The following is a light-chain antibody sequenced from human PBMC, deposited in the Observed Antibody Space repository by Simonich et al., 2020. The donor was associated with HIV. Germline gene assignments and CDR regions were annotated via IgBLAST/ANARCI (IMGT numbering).Light chain of an antibody. Sequence: DIQMTQSPSTLSASVGDRVTITCRASQSISSWLAWCQQKPGKAPKLLIYKASSLESGVPSRFSGSGSGTEFTLTISSLQPDDFATYYCQQYNSLWVTFGGGTKVEIK. V-gene: IGKV1-5*03. CDR1: QSISSW. J-gene: IGKJ4*01. CDR2: KAS. CDR3: QQYNSLWVT.